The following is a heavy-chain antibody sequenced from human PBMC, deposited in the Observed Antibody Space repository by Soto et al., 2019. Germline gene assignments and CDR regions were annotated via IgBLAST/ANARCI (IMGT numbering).Heavy chain of an antibody. CDR1: GGSISSGGYY. V-gene: IGHV4-31*03. Sequence: SETLSLTCTVSGGSISSGGYYWNWIRQHPGKGLEWIGYIYYSGTTYYNPSLKSRVTLSVDTSKNQFSLKLSSVTAADTAVYYCARVSNYYDHYNWFDPWGQGTLVTSPQ. CDR3: ARVSNYYDHYNWFDP. J-gene: IGHJ5*02. D-gene: IGHD3-22*01. CDR2: IYYSGTT.